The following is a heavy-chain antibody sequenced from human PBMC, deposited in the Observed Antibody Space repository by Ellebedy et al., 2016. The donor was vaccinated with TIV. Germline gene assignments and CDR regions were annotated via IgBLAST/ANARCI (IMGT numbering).Heavy chain of an antibody. D-gene: IGHD3-10*01. CDR2: ISFYNTNI. CDR3: ARDQGKTYYGSGTTEAFDV. CDR1: GFRFSNSG. V-gene: IGHV1-18*01. J-gene: IGHJ3*01. Sequence: AASVKVSCKASGFRFSNSGVSWVRQAPGQGLEWMGWISFYNTNINYAPRLQDRVTMTTDASTNTAYMELRGLTSDDTALYFCARDQGKTYYGSGTTEAFDVWGQGTVVTVSS.